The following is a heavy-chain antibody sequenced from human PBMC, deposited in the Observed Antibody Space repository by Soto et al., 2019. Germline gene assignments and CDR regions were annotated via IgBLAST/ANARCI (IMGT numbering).Heavy chain of an antibody. J-gene: IGHJ6*02. CDR2: IYYSGST. CDR3: AREGKVYYDSSGYYYYGMDV. Sequence: ETLSLTCTVSGGSISSDYWSWIRQPPGKGLEWIGYIYYSGSTNYNPSLKSRVTISVDTSKNQFSLKLSSVTAADTAVYYCAREGKVYYDSSGYYYYGMDVWGQGTTVTVSS. CDR1: GGSISSDY. V-gene: IGHV4-59*01. D-gene: IGHD3-22*01.